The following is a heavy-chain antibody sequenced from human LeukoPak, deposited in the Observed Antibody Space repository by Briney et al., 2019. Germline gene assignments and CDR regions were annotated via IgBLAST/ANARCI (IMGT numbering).Heavy chain of an antibody. D-gene: IGHD3-10*01. V-gene: IGHV3-30*03. CDR2: IVYDGSNK. Sequence: GGSLRLSCAASGFTFSSYGMHWVRPAPGKGLEGWALIVYDGSNKYDESSKHYADTVKGRCTISRDKSKNTLYLQLNSLRAEDTAVYYWARYYGSGRGYYGMDVWGQGTTVTVSS. CDR3: ARYYGSGRGYYGMDV. J-gene: IGHJ6*02. CDR1: GFTFSSYG.